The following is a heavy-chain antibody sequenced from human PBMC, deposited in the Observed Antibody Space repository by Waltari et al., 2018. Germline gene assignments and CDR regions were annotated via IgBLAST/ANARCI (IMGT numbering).Heavy chain of an antibody. Sequence: QVQLVQSGAEVKTPGSSVKVSCKASGGPFSSYAISWVRQAPGQGLEWMGGIIPIFGTANYAQKFQGRVTITTDESTSTAYMELSSLRSEDTAVYYCARGARNSPAFDIWGQGTMVTVSS. D-gene: IGHD1-26*01. CDR2: IIPIFGTA. CDR3: ARGARNSPAFDI. CDR1: GGPFSSYA. V-gene: IGHV1-69*05. J-gene: IGHJ3*02.